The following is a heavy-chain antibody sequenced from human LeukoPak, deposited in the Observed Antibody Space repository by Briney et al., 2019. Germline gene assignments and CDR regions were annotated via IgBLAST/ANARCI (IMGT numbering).Heavy chain of an antibody. V-gene: IGHV4-39*01. CDR3: ARVSRLLWFGELESTYYFDY. CDR2: IYYSGST. CDR1: GGSISSSSYY. Sequence: SETLSLTCTVSGGSISSSSYYWGWIRQPPGKGLEWIGSIYYSGSTYYNPSLKSRVTISVDTSKNQFSLKLSSVTAADTAVYYCARVSRLLWFGELESTYYFDYWGQGTLVTVSS. J-gene: IGHJ4*02. D-gene: IGHD3-10*01.